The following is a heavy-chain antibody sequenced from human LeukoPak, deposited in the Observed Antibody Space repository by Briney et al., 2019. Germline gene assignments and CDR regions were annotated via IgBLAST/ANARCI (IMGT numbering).Heavy chain of an antibody. D-gene: IGHD3-22*01. Sequence: GGSLRLSCTGSGFSFTNYAMHWVRQAPGKGLEWVSYISSSSSTIYYADSVKGRFTISRDNAKNSLYLQMNSLRDEDTAVYYCARDPEIARPDAFDIWGQGTMVTVSS. J-gene: IGHJ3*02. CDR3: ARDPEIARPDAFDI. V-gene: IGHV3-48*02. CDR1: GFSFTNYA. CDR2: ISSSSSTI.